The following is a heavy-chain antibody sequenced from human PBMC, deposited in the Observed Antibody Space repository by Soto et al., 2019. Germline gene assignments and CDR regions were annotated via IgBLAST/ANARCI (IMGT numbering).Heavy chain of an antibody. J-gene: IGHJ4*02. CDR3: AARTIPVQGASDY. Sequence: EVQVLESGGGMVQPGESLRLSCSASGFTFSGAAMSWVRQAPGKGLEWISGISGSGDTTFYADSVKGRFTISRDNSRNTLYLQMSSLRDDDTAVYFCAARTIPVQGASDYWGQGTSVTVSS. V-gene: IGHV3-23*01. CDR2: ISGSGDTT. D-gene: IGHD2-15*01. CDR1: GFTFSGAA.